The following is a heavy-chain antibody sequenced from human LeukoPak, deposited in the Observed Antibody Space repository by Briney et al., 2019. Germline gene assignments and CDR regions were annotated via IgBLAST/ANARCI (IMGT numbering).Heavy chain of an antibody. D-gene: IGHD5-18*01. J-gene: IGHJ4*02. CDR3: ARLLSHGYGPNRYFDY. CDR1: GYRSTNYW. V-gene: IGHV5-51*01. CDR2: IYPADSDT. Sequence: GESLKISCKGSGYRSTNYWIGWVRQMPGKGLEWMGVIYPADSDTRYNPSFQGQVTISADRSFSTAYLQWSSLKASDTAMYYCARLLSHGYGPNRYFDYWGQGTLVTVSS.